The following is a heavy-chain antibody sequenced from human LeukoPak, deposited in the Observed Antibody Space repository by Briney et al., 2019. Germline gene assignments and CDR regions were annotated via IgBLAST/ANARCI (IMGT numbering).Heavy chain of an antibody. CDR2: IYYTGTT. V-gene: IGHV4-59*01. CDR3: ARSRGGGYNYFYMDV. D-gene: IGHD5-24*01. J-gene: IGHJ6*03. CDR1: GASINSYF. Sequence: SETLSLTCSVSGASINSYFWNWVRQAPGKGLEWLGYIYYTGTTDYNPSLKSRVTMSVDMSKNQYSLNLRSVTAADTAVYYCARSRGGGYNYFYMDVRGKGTTVTVSS.